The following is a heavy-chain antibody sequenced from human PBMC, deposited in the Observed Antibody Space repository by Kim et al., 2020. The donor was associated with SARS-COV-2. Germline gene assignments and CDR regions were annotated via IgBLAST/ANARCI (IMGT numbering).Heavy chain of an antibody. D-gene: IGHD4-4*01. CDR3: ARDVTPGSYYYYYYGMDV. CDR1: GGTFSSYA. V-gene: IGHV1-69*04. Sequence: SVKVSCKASGGTFSSYAISWVRQAPGQGLEWMGRIIPILGIANYAQKFQGRVTITADKSTSTAYMELSSLRSEDTAVYYCARDVTPGSYYYYYYGMDVWGQGTTVTVSS. J-gene: IGHJ6*02. CDR2: IIPILGIA.